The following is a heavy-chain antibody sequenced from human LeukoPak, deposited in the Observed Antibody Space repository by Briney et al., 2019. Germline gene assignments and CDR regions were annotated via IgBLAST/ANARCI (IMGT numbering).Heavy chain of an antibody. V-gene: IGHV1-69*01. J-gene: IGHJ4*02. CDR2: IIPIFGTA. CDR3: ARDYPLRHPSITIFGVVNRPGRGGFDY. CDR1: GGTFSSYA. Sequence: SVKVSCKASGGTFSSYAISWVRQAPGQGLEWMGGIIPIFGTANYAQKFQGRVTITADESTSTAYMELSSLRSEDTAVYYCARDYPLRHPSITIFGVVNRPGRGGFDYWGQGTLVTVSS. D-gene: IGHD3-3*01.